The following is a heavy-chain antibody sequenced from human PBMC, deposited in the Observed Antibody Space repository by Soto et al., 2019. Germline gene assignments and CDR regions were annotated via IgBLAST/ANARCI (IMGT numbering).Heavy chain of an antibody. J-gene: IGHJ5*02. CDR3: AREELPPGTSFNSWFDP. CDR2: ISGSSTYI. Sequence: EGQLEESGGGLVKPGGSLTLSCVGSGFTFSNYKMNWVRQAPGQGLEWVSSISGSSTYIYYADSVRGRFTISRDNAKNSVHLQMNSLRVDDTAVYFCAREELPPGTSFNSWFDPWGQGTLVTVSS. V-gene: IGHV3-21*01. D-gene: IGHD1-1*01. CDR1: GFTFSNYK.